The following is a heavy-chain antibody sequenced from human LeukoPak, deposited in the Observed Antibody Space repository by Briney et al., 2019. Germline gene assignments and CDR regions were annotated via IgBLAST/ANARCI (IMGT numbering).Heavy chain of an antibody. CDR1: GFTVSSNY. V-gene: IGHV3-53*01. Sequence: PGGSLRLSCAASGFTVSSNYMSWVRQAPGKGLEWVSVIYTGGGTYNADSVKGRFTISRDNSKNTLYLQMNSLGVEDTAVYYCARDGDDTSGYFSPFDYWGQGTLVTVSS. CDR2: IYTGGGT. CDR3: ARDGDDTSGYFSPFDY. D-gene: IGHD3-22*01. J-gene: IGHJ4*02.